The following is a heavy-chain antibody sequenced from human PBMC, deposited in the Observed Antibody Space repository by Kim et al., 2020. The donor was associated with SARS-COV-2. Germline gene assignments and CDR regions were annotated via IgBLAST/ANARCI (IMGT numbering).Heavy chain of an antibody. Sequence: GGSLRLSCAASGFTFSSYWMSWVRQAPGKGLEWVANIKQDGSEKYYVDSVKGRFTISRDNAKNSLYLQMNSLRAEDTAVYYCARDPYSRHGYYYGMDVWGQGTTVTVSS. J-gene: IGHJ6*02. CDR2: IKQDGSEK. CDR1: GFTFSSYW. CDR3: ARDPYSRHGYYYGMDV. D-gene: IGHD2-15*01. V-gene: IGHV3-7*03.